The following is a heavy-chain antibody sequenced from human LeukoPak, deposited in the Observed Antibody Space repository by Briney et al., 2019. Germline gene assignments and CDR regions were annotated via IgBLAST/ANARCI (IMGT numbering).Heavy chain of an antibody. D-gene: IGHD3-3*01. V-gene: IGHV4-34*01. Sequence: SETLSLTCAVYGGSFSGYYWSWIRQPPGKGLEWIGEINHSGSTNYNPSLKSRVTISVDTSKNQFSLKLSSVTAADTAVYYCARELGYDFWSGYSYNWFDPWGQGTLVTVSS. CDR2: INHSGST. J-gene: IGHJ5*02. CDR3: ARELGYDFWSGYSYNWFDP. CDR1: GGSFSGYY.